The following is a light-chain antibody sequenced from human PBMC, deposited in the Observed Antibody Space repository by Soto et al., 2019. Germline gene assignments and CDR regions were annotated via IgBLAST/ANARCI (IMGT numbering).Light chain of an antibody. CDR3: QHYDWARTWT. CDR2: DAS. CDR1: QTIINW. Sequence: DMPLAQSPSPRAASVVDRVHHSCRASQTIINWLAWYQQKPGKAPKLLIYDASSLESGVPSRFSGSGSGTDFTLTISSLQPEDFAVYYCQHYDWARTWTFGPGTKVDI. V-gene: IGKV1-5*01. J-gene: IGKJ1*01.